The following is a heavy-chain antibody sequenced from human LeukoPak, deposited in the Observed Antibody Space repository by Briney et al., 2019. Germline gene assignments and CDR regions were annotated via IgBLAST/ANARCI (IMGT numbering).Heavy chain of an antibody. CDR1: RYTFTGYY. Sequence: ASVKVSCKASRYTFTGYYMHWVRQAPGQGLEWMGWINPNSGGTNYAQKFQGRVTMTRDKSISTAYMELSRLRSDDTAVYYCARDSLWEWYYYYMDDWGKGTTVTVSS. J-gene: IGHJ6*03. V-gene: IGHV1-2*02. CDR2: INPNSGGT. CDR3: ARDSLWEWYYYYMDD. D-gene: IGHD3-3*01.